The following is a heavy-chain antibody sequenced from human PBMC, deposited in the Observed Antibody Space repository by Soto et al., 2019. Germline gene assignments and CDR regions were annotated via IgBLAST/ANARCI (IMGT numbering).Heavy chain of an antibody. D-gene: IGHD4-17*01. V-gene: IGHV1-18*01. CDR3: ARDLYGDYSRDAFDI. Sequence: AALVKVSCKASGYTFTSYGISWVRQAPGQGLEWMGWISAYNGNTNYAQKLQGRVTMTTDTSTSTAYMELRSLRSDDTAVYYCARDLYGDYSRDAFDIWGQGTMVTVSS. CDR2: ISAYNGNT. J-gene: IGHJ3*02. CDR1: GYTFTSYG.